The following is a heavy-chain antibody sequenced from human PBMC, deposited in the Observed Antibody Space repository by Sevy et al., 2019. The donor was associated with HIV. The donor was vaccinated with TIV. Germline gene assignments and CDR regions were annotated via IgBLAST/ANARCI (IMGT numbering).Heavy chain of an antibody. CDR2: IYYIEST. CDR1: GGSISSYY. D-gene: IGHD5-18*01. V-gene: IGHV4-59*01. J-gene: IGHJ3*02. Sequence: SETLSLTCTVSGGSISSYYWSRIRQPPGKGLEWIGYIYYIESTNYNPSLKSRVTISVDTSKNQFSLKLSSVTAADTAVYYCARDQGTAIGTNAFDIWGQGTMVTVSS. CDR3: ARDQGTAIGTNAFDI.